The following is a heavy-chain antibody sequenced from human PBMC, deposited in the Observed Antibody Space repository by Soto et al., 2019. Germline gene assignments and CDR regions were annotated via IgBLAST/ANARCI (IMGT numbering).Heavy chain of an antibody. D-gene: IGHD6-19*01. CDR3: AHLVPGPLSFAY. Sequence: QITLKESGPTLMKPTQTLALTCTFSGFSFNTRGVGVAWIRQPTGKALEWLAVIYWDGDRRYRPSLTDRLSITKDMSTNQVVLTMTNVDPVDTGTYYCAHLVPGPLSFAYWGQGALVTVSS. CDR1: GFSFNTRGVG. V-gene: IGHV2-5*02. CDR2: IYWDGDR. J-gene: IGHJ4*02.